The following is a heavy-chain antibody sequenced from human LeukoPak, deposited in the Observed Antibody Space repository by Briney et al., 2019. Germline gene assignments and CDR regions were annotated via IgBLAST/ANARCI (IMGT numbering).Heavy chain of an antibody. D-gene: IGHD5-12*01. Sequence: GGSLRLSCAASGFTFSNYCMSWVRQTPGKGLEWVSEIKQDGSGKNYVDSVKGRFIISRDNTKSSLSLQMNSLRADDTAVYYCVRDGRYSGHFDCWGQGTLVTVSS. V-gene: IGHV3-7*01. J-gene: IGHJ4*02. CDR3: VRDGRYSGHFDC. CDR2: IKQDGSGK. CDR1: GFTFSNYC.